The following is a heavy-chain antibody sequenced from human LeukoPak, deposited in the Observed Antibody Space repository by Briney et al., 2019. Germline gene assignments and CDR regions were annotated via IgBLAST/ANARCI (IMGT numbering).Heavy chain of an antibody. CDR2: TNPNSGT. CDR3: AREEQHQRGRHFEY. CDR1: GYTFSGYY. D-gene: IGHD6-13*01. J-gene: IGHJ4*02. Sequence: GASVKVSCKASGYTFSGYYIHWVRQGPGQRLEWMGWTNPNSGTNYAQNFQGRVTMTRDTSISTAYMELSRLTSDDTAVYYCAREEQHQRGRHFEYWGQGTLVTVSS. V-gene: IGHV1-2*02.